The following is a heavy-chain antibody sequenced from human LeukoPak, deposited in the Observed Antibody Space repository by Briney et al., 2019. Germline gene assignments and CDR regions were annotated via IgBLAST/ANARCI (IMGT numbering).Heavy chain of an antibody. V-gene: IGHV3-11*04. CDR1: GFTFSDYY. CDR3: SRVGRKSLRELILLSNY. Sequence: GGSLRLSCAASGFTFSDYYMSWIRQAPGKGLEWVSYISSSGSTIYYADSVKGRFTISRDNAKNSLYLQMNSLRAEDTAVYYLSRVGRKSLRELILLSNYWGQGTLVTVSS. D-gene: IGHD1-26*01. CDR2: ISSSGSTI. J-gene: IGHJ4*02.